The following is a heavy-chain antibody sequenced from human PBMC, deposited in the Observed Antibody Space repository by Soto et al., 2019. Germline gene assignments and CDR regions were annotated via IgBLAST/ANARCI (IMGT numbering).Heavy chain of an antibody. CDR2: IVVGNGNT. CDR1: GFTFTRSA. CDR3: AADFYYDSSGYVDS. D-gene: IGHD3-22*01. J-gene: IGHJ4*02. Sequence: ASVKVSCKASGFTFTRSAMQWVRQAREQRLEWIGWIVVGNGNTNYAQKFQERVTITRDMSTSTAYMELSSLRSEDTAVYFCAADFYYDSSGYVDSWGQGTPVTVS. V-gene: IGHV1-58*02.